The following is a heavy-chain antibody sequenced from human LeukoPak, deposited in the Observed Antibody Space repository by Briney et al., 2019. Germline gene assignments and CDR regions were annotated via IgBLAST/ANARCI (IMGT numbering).Heavy chain of an antibody. V-gene: IGHV1-8*01. J-gene: IGHJ4*02. CDR1: GYTFTSYD. CDR3: ARGPPGSGSFGHYFDY. D-gene: IGHD1-26*01. Sequence: ASVKVSCKASGYTFTSYDINWVRQATGQGLEWMGWMNPNSGNTGYAQKFQGRVTMTRNTSISTAYMELSSLRSEDTAVYYCARGPPGSGSFGHYFDYWGQGTLVTVSS. CDR2: MNPNSGNT.